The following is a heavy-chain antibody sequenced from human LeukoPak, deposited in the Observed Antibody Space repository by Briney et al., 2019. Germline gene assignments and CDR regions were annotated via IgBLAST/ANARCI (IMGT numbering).Heavy chain of an antibody. CDR2: ISSSGSTI. J-gene: IGHJ3*02. CDR3: ASLCGSGSFHTAFDI. Sequence: GGSLRLSCAASGFTFSDYYMSWIRQAPGKGLEWVSDISSSGSTIYYADSVKGRFTISRDNAKNSLYLQMNSLRAEDTAVYYCASLCGSGSFHTAFDIWGQGTMVTVSS. V-gene: IGHV3-11*04. CDR1: GFTFSDYY. D-gene: IGHD3-10*01.